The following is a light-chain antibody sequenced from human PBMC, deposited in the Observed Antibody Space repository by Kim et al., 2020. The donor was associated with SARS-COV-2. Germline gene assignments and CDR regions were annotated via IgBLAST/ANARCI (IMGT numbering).Light chain of an antibody. CDR2: SAS. V-gene: IGKV1-39*01. CDR3: QHSYGRPYT. Sequence: ASVGDRVTITCRTSQTIVTYLSWFQQKPGKAPKLLIYSASNLQSGVPSRFSGSGSGTDFTLTISSLQPDDFATYYCQHSYGRPYTFGQGTKLEI. CDR1: QTIVTY. J-gene: IGKJ2*01.